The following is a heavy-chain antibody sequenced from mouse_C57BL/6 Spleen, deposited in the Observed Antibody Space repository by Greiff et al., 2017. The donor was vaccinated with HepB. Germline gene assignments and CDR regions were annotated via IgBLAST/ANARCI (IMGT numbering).Heavy chain of an antibody. D-gene: IGHD1-1*01. CDR1: GFTFSSYG. CDR3: ARPPITTVVATGYFDV. V-gene: IGHV5-6*01. CDR2: ISSGGSYT. Sequence: EVQLVESGGDLVKHGGSLKLSCAASGFTFSSYGMSWVRQTPDNSLEWVATISSGGSYTYYPDSVKGRFTISRDNAKNTLYLQMSSLKSKETAMYYCARPPITTVVATGYFDVWGTGTTVTVSS. J-gene: IGHJ1*03.